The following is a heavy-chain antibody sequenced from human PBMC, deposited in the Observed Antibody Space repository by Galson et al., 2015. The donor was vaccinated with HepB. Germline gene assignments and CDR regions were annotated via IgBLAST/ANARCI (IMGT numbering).Heavy chain of an antibody. Sequence: SLRLSCAASGFTFSDYGMDWVRQAPGKGLEWVSSMSNSGTYMYYADSVKGRFTISRDNSKKMLYLQMNSLRVEDSALYYCAKDRGYSSGWYASFEYYYGMDVWGQGTTVTVSS. J-gene: IGHJ6*02. CDR2: MSNSGTYM. D-gene: IGHD6-19*01. V-gene: IGHV3-21*01. CDR3: AKDRGYSSGWYASFEYYYGMDV. CDR1: GFTFSDYG.